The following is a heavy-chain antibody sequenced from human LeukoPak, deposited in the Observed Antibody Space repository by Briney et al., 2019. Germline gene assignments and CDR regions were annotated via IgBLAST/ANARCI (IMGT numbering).Heavy chain of an antibody. Sequence: PGGSLRLSCAASGFTFDDYAMHWVRQAPGKGLEWVSGISWNSGSIGYADSVKGRFTISRDNAKNSLYQQMNSLRAEDMALYYCAKAAGNFISYYYMDVWGKGTTVTVSS. D-gene: IGHD3-16*02. CDR3: AKAAGNFISYYYMDV. CDR1: GFTFDDYA. CDR2: ISWNSGSI. V-gene: IGHV3-9*03. J-gene: IGHJ6*03.